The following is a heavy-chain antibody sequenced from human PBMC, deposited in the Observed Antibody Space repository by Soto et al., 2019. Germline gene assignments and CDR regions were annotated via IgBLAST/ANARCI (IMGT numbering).Heavy chain of an antibody. CDR1: GDSSSSISYY. Sequence: LVTLSVTCGVAGDSSSSISYYRGRKRQPPGKGLEWIGSIYYSGSTSYNPSLKSRVTISVDTSKNQFSLKLSSVTAADTAVYYCATYSLDRHCSGATCYSYYDYWGHGTLVTVSS. CDR2: IYYSGST. V-gene: IGHV4-39*01. CDR3: ATYSLDRHCSGATCYSYYDY. D-gene: IGHD2-15*01. J-gene: IGHJ4*01.